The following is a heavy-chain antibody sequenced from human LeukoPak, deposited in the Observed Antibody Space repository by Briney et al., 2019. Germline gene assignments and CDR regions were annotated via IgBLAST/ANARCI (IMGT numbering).Heavy chain of an antibody. CDR2: ISAYNGNT. J-gene: IGHJ6*03. D-gene: IGHD3-22*01. CDR3: ASSDSSGYYPDSYYMDV. Sequence: ASVKVSCKASGYTFTSYGISWVRQAPGQGLEWMGWISAYNGNTNYAQKLQGRVTMTTDTSTSTAYMELRSLRSDDTAVYYCASSDSSGYYPDSYYMDVWGKGTTVTVSS. V-gene: IGHV1-18*01. CDR1: GYTFTSYG.